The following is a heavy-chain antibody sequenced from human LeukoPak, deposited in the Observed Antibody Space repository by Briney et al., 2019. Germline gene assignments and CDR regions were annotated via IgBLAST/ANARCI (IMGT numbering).Heavy chain of an antibody. CDR3: ARVLFGDSIRAFD. J-gene: IGHJ4*02. Sequence: SGPALVKPIQTLTLTCSFSGFSLSTRGMCVSWIRQPPGKALEWLARIDWDDDKFYSPSLKTRLTISKDTSKNQVVLTMTNMDPVDTATYYCARVLFGDSIRAFDWGQGTLVTVSS. CDR2: IDWDDDK. V-gene: IGHV2-70*17. D-gene: IGHD4-17*01. CDR1: GFSLSTRGMC.